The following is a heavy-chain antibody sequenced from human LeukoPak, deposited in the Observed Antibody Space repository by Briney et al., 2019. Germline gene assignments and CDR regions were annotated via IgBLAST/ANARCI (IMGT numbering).Heavy chain of an antibody. Sequence: KSSETLSLTCSVSGGSISSLYWSWIRQPPGKGLEWIGYIYYIGSTNYNPSLKSRVTMFVDMSKNQFSLRLSSVTAADTAVYYCARHRAYSSSSPFDYWGQGTLVTVSS. D-gene: IGHD6-6*01. J-gene: IGHJ4*02. CDR3: ARHRAYSSSSPFDY. CDR2: IYYIGST. CDR1: GGSISSLY. V-gene: IGHV4-59*08.